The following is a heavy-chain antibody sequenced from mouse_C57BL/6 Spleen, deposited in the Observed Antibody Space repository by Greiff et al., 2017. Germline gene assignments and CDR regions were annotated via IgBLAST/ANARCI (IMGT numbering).Heavy chain of an antibody. D-gene: IGHD2-2*01. CDR2: ISDGGSYT. CDR3: ARKRGYDEGGYCAMDY. J-gene: IGHJ4*01. CDR1: GFTFSSYA. V-gene: IGHV5-4*03. Sequence: EVMLVESGGGLVKPGGSLKLSCAASGFTFSSYAMSWVRQTPEKRLEWVATISDGGSYTYYPDNVKGRFTISRDNAKNNLYLQMSHLKSEDTAMYYCARKRGYDEGGYCAMDYWGQGTSVTVSS.